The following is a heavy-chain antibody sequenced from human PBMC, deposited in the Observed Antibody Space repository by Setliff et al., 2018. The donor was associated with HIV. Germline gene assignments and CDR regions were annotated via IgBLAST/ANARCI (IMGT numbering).Heavy chain of an antibody. D-gene: IGHD3-22*01. J-gene: IGHJ4*02. CDR2: INYNGEST. CDR3: ARGLDYLDSSGYSYFRL. V-gene: IGHV3-20*04. CDR1: GFTFDDYG. Sequence: AGGSLRLSCAASGFTFDDYGFNWVRQAPGKGLEWVSGINYNGESTGYADSVKGRFTISRDNAKNSLYLQMNSLRVDDTALYYCARGLDYLDSSGYSYFRLWGQGTQVTVSS.